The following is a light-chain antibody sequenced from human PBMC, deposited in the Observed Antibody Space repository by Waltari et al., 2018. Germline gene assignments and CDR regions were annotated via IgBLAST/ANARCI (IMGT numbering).Light chain of an antibody. V-gene: IGLV2-23*02. CDR1: SSYVGFYNL. J-gene: IGLJ3*02. Sequence: QSALTQPASVSGSPGQSITISFTGTSSYVGFYNLVSWYQQHPGKAPELVVYEVISRPSGVSNRFSGSKSGNTASLTISGLQAEDEADYYCCSYAGRNIWVFGGGTKLTVL. CDR3: CSYAGRNIWV. CDR2: EVI.